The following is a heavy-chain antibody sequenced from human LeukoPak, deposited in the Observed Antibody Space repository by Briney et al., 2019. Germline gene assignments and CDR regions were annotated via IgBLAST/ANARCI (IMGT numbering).Heavy chain of an antibody. D-gene: IGHD3-22*01. J-gene: IGHJ4*02. CDR1: GFTFSSYA. V-gene: IGHV3-23*01. Sequence: PGGSLRLSCAASGFTFSSYAMSWVRQAPGKGLEWVSAISGSGGSTYYADSVKGRFTTSRDNSKNTLYLQMNSLRAEDTAVYYCAKEPHYYDSSGYYIEGGLGDYWGQGTLVTVSS. CDR3: AKEPHYYDSSGYYIEGGLGDY. CDR2: ISGSGGST.